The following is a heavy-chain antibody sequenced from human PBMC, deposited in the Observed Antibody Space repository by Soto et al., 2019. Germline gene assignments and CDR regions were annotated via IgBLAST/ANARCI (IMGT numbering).Heavy chain of an antibody. CDR3: ARAASIAASEAYNWFDP. Sequence: ASVKVSCKASGYTFTGYYMHWVRQAPGQGLEWMGWINPNGGGTNYAQKFQGWVTMTRDTSISTAYMELSRLRSDDTAVYYCARAASIAASEAYNWFDPWRQGTLLSVFS. J-gene: IGHJ5*02. CDR1: GYTFTGYY. V-gene: IGHV1-2*04. CDR2: INPNGGGT. D-gene: IGHD6-6*01.